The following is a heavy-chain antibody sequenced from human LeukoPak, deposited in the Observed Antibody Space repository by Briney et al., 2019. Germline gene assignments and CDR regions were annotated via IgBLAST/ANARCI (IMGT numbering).Heavy chain of an antibody. Sequence: SQTLSLTCTVSGGSISSGSYYWSWIRQPAGKGLEWIGRVYTSGSTNYNPALKSRVTISVDASKNQFSLKLSSVSAADTAVYYCARDSVGDGYDYWGQGTLVTVSS. D-gene: IGHD4-23*01. J-gene: IGHJ4*02. CDR1: GGSISSGSYY. CDR2: VYTSGST. CDR3: ARDSVGDGYDY. V-gene: IGHV4-61*02.